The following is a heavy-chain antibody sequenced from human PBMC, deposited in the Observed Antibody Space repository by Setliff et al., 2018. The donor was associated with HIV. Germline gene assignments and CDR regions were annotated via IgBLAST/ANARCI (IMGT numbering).Heavy chain of an antibody. D-gene: IGHD6-25*01. CDR1: GYTFSSYD. J-gene: IGHJ4*02. V-gene: IGHV1-8*01. CDR2: MNPNSGNT. CDR3: ARFSYGSVWPETDY. Sequence: ASVKVSCKASGYTFSSYDINWVRQATGQGLEWMGWMNPNSGNTGYAQKFQGRVTMTRNTSISTAYMELGSLRSEDTAMYYCARFSYGSVWPETDYWGQGTLVTVSS.